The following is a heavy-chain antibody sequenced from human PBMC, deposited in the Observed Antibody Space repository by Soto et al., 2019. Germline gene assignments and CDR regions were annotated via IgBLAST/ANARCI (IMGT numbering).Heavy chain of an antibody. J-gene: IGHJ4*02. CDR1: GFTFSSYS. CDR2: ISSSSSYI. D-gene: IGHD6-13*01. Sequence: EVQLVESGGGLVKPGGSLRLSCAASGFTFSSYSMNWVRQAPGKGLEWVSSISSSSSYIYYADSVKGRFTISRDNAKNSLYLQMNSLRAEDTAVYYCARDSRSWSYFDYWGQGTLVTVSS. CDR3: ARDSRSWSYFDY. V-gene: IGHV3-21*01.